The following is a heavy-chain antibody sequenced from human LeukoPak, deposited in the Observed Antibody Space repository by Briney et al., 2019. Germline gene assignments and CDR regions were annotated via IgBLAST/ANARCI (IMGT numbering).Heavy chain of an antibody. CDR1: GLTFRRYW. J-gene: IGHJ4*02. CDR3: AGGGGWVFYS. Sequence: GGSLRLSCTAPGLTFRRYWMNRVRQAPGKGLEWVANIKPDGSATSYVDSVKGRFTISRDNVKNSVYLQMNSLRAEDTAVYYCAGGGGWVFYSWGQGTLVTVSA. D-gene: IGHD2-15*01. CDR2: IKPDGSAT. V-gene: IGHV3-7*04.